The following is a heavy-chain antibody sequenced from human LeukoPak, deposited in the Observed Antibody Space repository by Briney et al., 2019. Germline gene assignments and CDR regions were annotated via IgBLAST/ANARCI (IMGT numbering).Heavy chain of an antibody. CDR1: GYTFTSYG. V-gene: IGHV1-18*01. J-gene: IGHJ4*02. CDR2: ISAYNGNT. D-gene: IGHD2-21*02. Sequence: ASVKVSCKASGYTFTSYGISWVRQAPGQGLEWMGWISAYNGNTNYAQKLQGRVTMTTDTSTSTAYMELRSLRSDDTAVYYCARGSYCGGDCYSTPDYWGQGTLVTVSS. CDR3: ARGSYCGGDCYSTPDY.